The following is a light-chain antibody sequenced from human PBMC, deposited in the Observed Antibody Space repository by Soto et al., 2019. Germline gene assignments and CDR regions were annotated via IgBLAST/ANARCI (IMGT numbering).Light chain of an antibody. V-gene: IGLV2-11*01. CDR3: SSYAGTSTWV. J-gene: IGLJ3*02. CDR1: SSDVGGYNY. Sequence: QSVLTQPRSVSGSPGQSVTISCTGTSSDVGGYNYVSWYQQFPGKAPKLMIFDVSKRPSGVPDRFSGSKSGNTASLTISGLQAEDEADYYCSSYAGTSTWVFGGGTKVTVL. CDR2: DVS.